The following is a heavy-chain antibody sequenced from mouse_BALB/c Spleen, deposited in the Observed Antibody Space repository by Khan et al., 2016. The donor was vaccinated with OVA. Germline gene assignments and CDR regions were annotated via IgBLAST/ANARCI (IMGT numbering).Heavy chain of an antibody. J-gene: IGHJ3*01. CDR3: ASRTSGPSWFPH. CDR2: INPDSRTI. CDR1: GFDFSRYW. D-gene: IGHD3-1*01. Sequence: EVKLLESGGGLVQPGGSLKLSCAASGFDFSRYWMSWVRQAPGKGLEWIGEINPDSRTINHTPSLKDKFIISRDNAKNTLYLEMSKVRSEDTALYYCASRTSGPSWFPHWGPGTLVTVSA. V-gene: IGHV4-1*02.